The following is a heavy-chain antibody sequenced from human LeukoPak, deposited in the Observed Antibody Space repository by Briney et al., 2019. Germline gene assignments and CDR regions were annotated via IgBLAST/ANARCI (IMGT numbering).Heavy chain of an antibody. CDR2: ISYDGSNK. CDR3: ARGLRGPDF. Sequence: GGSLRLSCAASGFTFSSYAMHWVRQAPGKGLEWVAVISYDGSNKYYADSVKGRFTISRDNAKNTLYLQMVGLTAEDTAVYFCARGLRGPDFWGQGTLVTVSS. J-gene: IGHJ4*02. V-gene: IGHV3-30-3*01. CDR1: GFTFSSYA. D-gene: IGHD3-16*01.